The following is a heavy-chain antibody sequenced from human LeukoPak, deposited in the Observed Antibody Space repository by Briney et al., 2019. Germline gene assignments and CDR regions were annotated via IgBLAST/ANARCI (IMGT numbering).Heavy chain of an antibody. D-gene: IGHD2-15*01. V-gene: IGHV3-30*18. J-gene: IGHJ4*02. CDR2: ISYDGSNK. Sequence: GGSLRLSCAASGFTFSSYAMHWVRQAPGKGLEWVAVISYDGSNKLFADSVKGRFTFSRDNSKSTLYLQMNSLRAEDTAVYYCAKGSDRFWDFDYWGQGTLVTVSS. CDR1: GFTFSSYA. CDR3: AKGSDRFWDFDY.